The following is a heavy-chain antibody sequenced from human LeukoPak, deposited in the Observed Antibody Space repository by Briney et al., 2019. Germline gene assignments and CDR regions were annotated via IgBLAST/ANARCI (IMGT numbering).Heavy chain of an antibody. CDR1: GFTFSSYA. CDR2: ISSNGGST. V-gene: IGHV3-64*01. CDR3: AREAGGTFDL. Sequence: GGSLRLSCAASGFTFSSYAMHWVRQAPGKGLEYVSAISSNGGSTYYANSVKDRFTISRDNSKNTLYLQMGSLRAEDMAVYYCAREAGGTFDLWGRGTLVTVSS. D-gene: IGHD3-16*01. J-gene: IGHJ2*01.